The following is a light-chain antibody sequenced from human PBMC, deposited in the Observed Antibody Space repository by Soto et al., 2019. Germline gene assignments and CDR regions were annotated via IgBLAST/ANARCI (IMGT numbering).Light chain of an antibody. CDR2: GAS. CDR3: QQYGSSSLSWT. V-gene: IGKV3-20*01. Sequence: EIVLTQSPGTLSLSPGERATLSCRASQSVSSSYLAWYQQKPGQAPRLLIYGASNRATGIPDRFSGSGSGTDFTLTISRLEPEDFAVYYCQQYGSSSLSWTFGQGTKVEIK. J-gene: IGKJ1*01. CDR1: QSVSSSY.